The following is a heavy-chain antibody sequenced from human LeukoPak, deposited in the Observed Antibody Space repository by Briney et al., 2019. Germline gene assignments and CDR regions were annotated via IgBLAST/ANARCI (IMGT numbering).Heavy chain of an antibody. CDR3: ARHPGY. J-gene: IGHJ4*02. Sequence: SETLSLTCTVSGGSISSYNSSWIRQPPGKGLEWIGYIYYSGSTNYNPSLKSRDTISVDTSKNQFSLKLSSVTAADTAVYYCARHPGYWGRGTLVTVSS. V-gene: IGHV4-59*08. CDR2: IYYSGST. CDR1: GGSISSYN.